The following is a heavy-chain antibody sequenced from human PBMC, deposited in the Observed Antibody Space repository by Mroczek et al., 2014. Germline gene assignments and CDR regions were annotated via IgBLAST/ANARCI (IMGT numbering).Heavy chain of an antibody. V-gene: IGHV3-33*01. CDR1: GFTFSSYG. D-gene: IGHD2-21*02. Sequence: VQLVESGGGVVQPGRSLRLSCAASGFTFSSYGMHWVRQAPGKGLEWVAVIWYDGSNKYYADSVKGRFTISRDNSKNTLYLQMNSLRAEDTAVYYCARDIAYCGGDCYPTPLGYWGQGTLVTVSS. CDR3: ARDIAYCGGDCYPTPLGY. CDR2: IWYDGSNK. J-gene: IGHJ4*02.